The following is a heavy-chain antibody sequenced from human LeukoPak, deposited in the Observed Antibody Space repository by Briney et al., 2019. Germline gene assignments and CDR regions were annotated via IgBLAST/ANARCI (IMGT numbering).Heavy chain of an antibody. CDR2: IYYTGST. V-gene: IGHV4-59*01. Sequence: SETLSLTCTVTGGSISSYYWSWIRQPPGKGLEWIGYIYYTGSTNYNPSLKSRVTISVDTSKNQFSLKLSSVTAADTAVYYCARGNSGSYYGFDYWGQGNLVSVSS. D-gene: IGHD1-26*01. CDR1: GGSISSYY. J-gene: IGHJ4*02. CDR3: ARGNSGSYYGFDY.